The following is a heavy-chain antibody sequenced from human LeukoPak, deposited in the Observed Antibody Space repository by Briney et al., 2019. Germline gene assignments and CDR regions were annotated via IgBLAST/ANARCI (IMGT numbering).Heavy chain of an antibody. D-gene: IGHD3-22*01. CDR3: ARLLNYDDLDY. CDR1: GYSFTNYW. CDR2: IYPGDSDT. Sequence: GESLKISCQGSGYSFTNYWIGWARQMPGKGLEWMGIIYPGDSDTRYSPSFQGQVTISADKSITTAYLQWSSLKASDTAMYYCARLLNYDDLDYWGQGTLVTVSS. V-gene: IGHV5-51*01. J-gene: IGHJ4*02.